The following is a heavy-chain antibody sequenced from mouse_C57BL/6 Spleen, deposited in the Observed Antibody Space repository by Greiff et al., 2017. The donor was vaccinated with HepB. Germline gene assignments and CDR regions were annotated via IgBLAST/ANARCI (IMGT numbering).Heavy chain of an antibody. V-gene: IGHV5-17*01. D-gene: IGHD2-1*01. CDR2: ISSGSSNI. CDR1: GFTFSDYG. CDR3: ARPRGNSAWFAY. J-gene: IGHJ3*01. Sequence: EVMLVESGGGLVKPGGSLKLSCAASGFTFSDYGMHWVRQAPEKGLEWVAYISSGSSNIYYADTVKGRFTISRDNAKNTLFLQMTSVRSEDTAMYYCARPRGNSAWFAYWGQGTLVTVSA.